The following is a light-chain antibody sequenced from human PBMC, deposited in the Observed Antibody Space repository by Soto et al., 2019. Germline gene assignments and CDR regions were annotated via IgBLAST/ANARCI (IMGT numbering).Light chain of an antibody. CDR3: QQYGSSSLT. J-gene: IGKJ4*01. V-gene: IGKV3-20*01. CDR1: QSVSSNL. CDR2: GAS. Sequence: EIVLMQSPGTLSLSPGERATLSCRASQSVSSNLLAWYQQKPGQAPRLLIYGASSRATGIPDRFSGSGSGTDFTLTISRLEPEDFAVYYCQQYGSSSLTFGGGTKVEIK.